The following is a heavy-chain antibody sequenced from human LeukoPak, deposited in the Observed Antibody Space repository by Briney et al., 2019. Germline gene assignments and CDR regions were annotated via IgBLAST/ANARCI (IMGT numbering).Heavy chain of an antibody. CDR3: ARNLGATSGYFDY. CDR2: INPNSGGT. J-gene: IGHJ4*02. V-gene: IGHV1-2*02. CDR1: GYTFTGYY. Sequence: ASVKVSCKASGYTFTGYYIYWVRQAPGQGLEWMGWINPNSGGTHNAQKFQGRVTMTRDTSISTAYMDLSRLRSDDTAVYYCARNLGATSGYFDYWGQGILVTVSS. D-gene: IGHD1-26*01.